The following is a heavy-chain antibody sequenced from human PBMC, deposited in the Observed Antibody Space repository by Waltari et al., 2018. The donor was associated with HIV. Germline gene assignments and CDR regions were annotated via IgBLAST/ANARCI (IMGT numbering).Heavy chain of an antibody. J-gene: IGHJ4*02. Sequence: QLHLQESGPGLVKPSETLALTCTVSGGSITRMDFYWAWIRQPPGKGLEWIGLMYNSGTTDYNPSLKSRVSMSRDTSKNRFSLRLHSVTAADTAIYYCARRGDGFNQHARLDHWGPGTLVTVSS. D-gene: IGHD2-2*01. V-gene: IGHV4-39*01. CDR2: MYNSGTT. CDR3: ARRGDGFNQHARLDH. CDR1: GGSITRMDFY.